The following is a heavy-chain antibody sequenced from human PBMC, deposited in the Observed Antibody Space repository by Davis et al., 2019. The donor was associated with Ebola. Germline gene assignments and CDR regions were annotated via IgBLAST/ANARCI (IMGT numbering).Heavy chain of an antibody. V-gene: IGHV1-69*13. Sequence: SVKVSCKASGGTFSGSGVSWVRQAPGQGLEWMGGIVPVFPTAHYAQKSQGRVTITADEFTSATFMELSSLGSEDTAVYYCASRISFDYYGSGTYYNTVHYGMDVWGQGTTVTVSS. CDR3: ASRISFDYYGSGTYYNTVHYGMDV. D-gene: IGHD3-10*01. CDR2: IVPVFPTA. CDR1: GGTFSGSG. J-gene: IGHJ6*02.